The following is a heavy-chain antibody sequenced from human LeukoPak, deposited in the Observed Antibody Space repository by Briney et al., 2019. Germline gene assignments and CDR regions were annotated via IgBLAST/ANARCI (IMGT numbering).Heavy chain of an antibody. CDR2: INPSGGST. Sequence: ASVKVSCKASGYTFTSYYMHWVRQASGQGLEWMGIINPSGGSTSYAQKFQGRVTMTRDTSTSTVYMELSSLRSEDTAVYYCARSSEYCTNGVCYYYYYGMDVWGQGTTVTVSS. CDR1: GYTFTSYY. V-gene: IGHV1-46*01. CDR3: ARSSEYCTNGVCYYYYYGMDV. D-gene: IGHD2-8*01. J-gene: IGHJ6*02.